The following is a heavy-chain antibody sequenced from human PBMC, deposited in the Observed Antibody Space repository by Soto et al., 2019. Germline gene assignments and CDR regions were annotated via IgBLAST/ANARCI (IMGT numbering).Heavy chain of an antibody. CDR2: ISSSSSYI. D-gene: IGHD6-13*01. V-gene: IGHV3-21*01. Sequence: PGGSLRLSCAASGFTFSSYSMNWVRQAPGKGLEWVSSISSSSSYIYYADSVKGRFTISRDNAKNSLYLQMNSLRAEDTAVYYCAGSPPKYRSSWYVGYYYGMDVWGQGTTVTVSS. CDR3: AGSPPKYRSSWYVGYYYGMDV. J-gene: IGHJ6*02. CDR1: GFTFSSYS.